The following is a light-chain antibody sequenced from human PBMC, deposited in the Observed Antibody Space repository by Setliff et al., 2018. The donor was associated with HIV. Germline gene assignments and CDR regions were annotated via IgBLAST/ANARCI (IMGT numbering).Light chain of an antibody. J-gene: IGLJ1*01. CDR3: QVWDTSIDHYV. Sequence: SYELTQPPSVSVAPGKTARITCGGNISGSKSVHWYQQKPGQAPVLVVYDDTVRPSGIPERFSGSKSGNTATLTIIRVEAGDEADYYCQVWDTSIDHYVFGAGTKVTVL. V-gene: IGLV3-21*03. CDR2: DDT. CDR1: ISGSKS.